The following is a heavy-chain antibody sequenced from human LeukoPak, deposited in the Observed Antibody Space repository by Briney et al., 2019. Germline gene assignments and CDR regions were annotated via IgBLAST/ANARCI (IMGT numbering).Heavy chain of an antibody. D-gene: IGHD3-10*01. CDR2: ISSSSSYI. V-gene: IGHV3-21*01. J-gene: IGHJ6*02. CDR3: ARDYSGKYYYGMDV. CDR1: GFTFSSYS. Sequence: GGSLRLSCAASGFTFSSYSMNWVRQAPGKGLEWVSSISSSSSYIYYADSVKGRFTISRDNAKNSLYLQMNSLRAGDTAVYYCARDYSGKYYYGMDVWGQGTTVTVSS.